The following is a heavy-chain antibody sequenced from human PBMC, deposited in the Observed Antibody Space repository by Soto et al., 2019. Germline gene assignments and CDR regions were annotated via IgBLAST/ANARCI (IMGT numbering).Heavy chain of an antibody. J-gene: IGHJ3*02. Sequence: QVQLVESGGGLVKPGGSLRLSCAASGFTFSDYYMSWIRQAPGKGLECVSYISSSGSTIYYADSVKGRFTISRDNAKNSLYLQMNSLRAEDTAVYYCARDQSIFAVVIKIDAFDIWGQGTMVTVSS. V-gene: IGHV3-11*01. CDR2: ISSSGSTI. D-gene: IGHD3-3*01. CDR3: ARDQSIFAVVIKIDAFDI. CDR1: GFTFSDYY.